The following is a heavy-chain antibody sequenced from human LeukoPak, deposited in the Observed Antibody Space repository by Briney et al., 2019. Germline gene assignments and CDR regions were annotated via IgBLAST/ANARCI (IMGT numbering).Heavy chain of an antibody. V-gene: IGHV1-8*02. CDR3: ASGRTPKVAGLEGS. D-gene: IGHD6-19*01. CDR1: GYTFTSYD. J-gene: IGHJ5*02. CDR2: INPDTGKT. Sequence: GASVKVSCKASGYTFTSYDINWVRQATGQGLEWMGWINPDTGKTGYAQKFQGRVTMTRDTSISTAYMELSSLTSEDTAVYYCASGRTPKVAGLEGSWGQGTLVTVSS.